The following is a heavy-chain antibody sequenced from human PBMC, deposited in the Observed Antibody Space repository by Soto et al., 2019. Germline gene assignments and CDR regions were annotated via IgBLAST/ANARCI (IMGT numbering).Heavy chain of an antibody. CDR1: GFTFSRYS. CDR2: ISSSSRTI. J-gene: IGHJ4*02. V-gene: IGHV3-48*02. CDR3: AREGGIAVAGTSGDY. Sequence: EVQLVESGGGLVQPGGSLRLSCAASGFTFSRYSMNWVRQAPGKGLEWVSYISSSSRTIYYADSVKGRFTISRDNAKNSRYLQMNSLRDEDTAVYYCAREGGIAVAGTSGDYWGQGTLVTVSS. D-gene: IGHD6-19*01.